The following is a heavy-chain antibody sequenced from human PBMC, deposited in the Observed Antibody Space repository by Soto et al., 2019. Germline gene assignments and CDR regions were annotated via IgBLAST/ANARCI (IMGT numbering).Heavy chain of an antibody. CDR3: AKTDPGGRCAGVCYPDY. Sequence: QVHLVESGGGVVQPGQSLRLSCAASGFTFSTYAMHWLRQAPGKGLEWVAIISFDSINKFYVDSVKGRFTISRDNSKSMLYLQMNSLRPEDTAVYYCAKTDPGGRCAGVCYPDYWGQGTLVTVSS. J-gene: IGHJ4*02. CDR1: GFTFSTYA. D-gene: IGHD2-21*02. CDR2: ISFDSINK. V-gene: IGHV3-30*18.